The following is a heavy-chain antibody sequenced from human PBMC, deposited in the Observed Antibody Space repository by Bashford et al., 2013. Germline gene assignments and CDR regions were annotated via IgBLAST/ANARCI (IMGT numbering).Heavy chain of an antibody. D-gene: IGHD3-10*01. Sequence: GGSLRLSCAASGFTFSSYSMNWVRQAPGKGLEWVSYISSGSSSIYYADSVKDRFTISRDNAKNSLYLQMHRLRDEDTAVYYCATTYYDDSGKGRFDYWGQGTLVTVSS. CDR3: ATTYYDDSGKGRFDY. CDR2: ISSGSSSI. CDR1: GFTFSSYS. V-gene: IGHV3-48*02. J-gene: IGHJ4*02.